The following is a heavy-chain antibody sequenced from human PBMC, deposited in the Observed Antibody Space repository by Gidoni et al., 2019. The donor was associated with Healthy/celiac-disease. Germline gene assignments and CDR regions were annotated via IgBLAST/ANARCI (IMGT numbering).Heavy chain of an antibody. CDR1: GRSFSVYY. CDR3: ARAYSSGWYRRGWFDP. Sequence: QVQLQQWGAGLLKPSETLSLTCAVYGRSFSVYYWSWIRQPPGKGLEWIGEINHSGSTNYNPSLKRRVTISVNKSKNQFSLKLSSVTAADAAVYYCARAYSSGWYRRGWFDPWGQGTLVTVSS. D-gene: IGHD6-19*01. V-gene: IGHV4-34*01. J-gene: IGHJ5*02. CDR2: INHSGST.